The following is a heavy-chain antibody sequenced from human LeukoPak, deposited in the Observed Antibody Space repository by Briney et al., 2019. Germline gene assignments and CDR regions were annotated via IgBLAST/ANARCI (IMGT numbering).Heavy chain of an antibody. V-gene: IGHV5-51*01. J-gene: IGHJ5*02. Sequence: GESLKISCKGSGYSFTNNWIGWVRPMPGKGLGWMGIIYPGDSDTRYSPSFQGQVTISADRSISTAYLQWSSLKASDTAMYYCARLGITGTTLSWFDPWGQGTLVTVSS. CDR2: IYPGDSDT. CDR3: ARLGITGTTLSWFDP. D-gene: IGHD1-7*01. CDR1: GYSFTNNW.